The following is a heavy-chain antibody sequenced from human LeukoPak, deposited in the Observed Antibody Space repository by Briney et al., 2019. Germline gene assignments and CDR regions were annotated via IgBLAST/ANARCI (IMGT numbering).Heavy chain of an antibody. Sequence: EASVKVSCKASGYTFTSYGISWVRQAPGQGLEWMGWISAYNGNTNYAQKLQGRVTMTTDTSTSTAYMELRSLRSDDTAVYYCARWGSGSGSPLRAYYYGMDVWGQGTTVTVSS. CDR2: ISAYNGNT. CDR1: GYTFTSYG. J-gene: IGHJ6*02. V-gene: IGHV1-18*01. CDR3: ARWGSGSGSPLRAYYYGMDV. D-gene: IGHD3-10*01.